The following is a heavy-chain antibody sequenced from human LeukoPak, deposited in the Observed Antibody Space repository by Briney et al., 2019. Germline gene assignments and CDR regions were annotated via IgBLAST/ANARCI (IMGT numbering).Heavy chain of an antibody. D-gene: IGHD4-23*01. CDR1: GGSFSGYY. CDR3: ARTGGRWVGDAFDI. V-gene: IGHV4-34*01. CDR2: INHSGST. Sequence: SETLSLTCAVYGGSFSGYYWSWIRQPPGKGLEWIGEINHSGSTNYNPSLKSRVTMSVDTSKNQFSLKLSSVTAADTAVYYCARTGGRWVGDAFDIWGQGTMVTVSS. J-gene: IGHJ3*02.